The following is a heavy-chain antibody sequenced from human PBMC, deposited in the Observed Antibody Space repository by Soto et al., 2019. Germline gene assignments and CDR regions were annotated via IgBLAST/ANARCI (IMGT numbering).Heavy chain of an antibody. CDR1: GYSFTSYW. V-gene: IGHV5-51*01. D-gene: IGHD6-19*01. CDR2: IYPGDSDT. J-gene: IGHJ4*02. Sequence: PGESLKISCKGSGYSFTSYWIGWVRQMPGKGLEWMGIIYPGDSDTRYSPSFQGQVTISADKSISTAYLQWSSLKASDTVSRDNSKNTLYLQIDSLRADDTAVYYCAKDRGVLGGVAGMMDFWGQGTLVTVSS. CDR3: SKNTLYLQIDSLRADDTAVYYCAKDRGVLGGVAGMMDF.